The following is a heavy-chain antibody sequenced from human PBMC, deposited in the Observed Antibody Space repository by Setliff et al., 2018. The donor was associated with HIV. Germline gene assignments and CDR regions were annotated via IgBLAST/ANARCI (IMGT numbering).Heavy chain of an antibody. CDR1: GGSISISD. CDR2: TYTSGST. D-gene: IGHD2-21*02. CDR3: VRWYYCVSGACYRADY. V-gene: IGHV4-4*09. J-gene: IGHJ4*02. Sequence: SETLSLTCTVSGGSISISDWSWIRQPPGKGLEWIGYTYTSGSTNYNPSLKSRVTISVDTSQNQFSLKLTSVTAADTAVYYCVRWYYCVSGACYRADYWGQGTMVTVSS.